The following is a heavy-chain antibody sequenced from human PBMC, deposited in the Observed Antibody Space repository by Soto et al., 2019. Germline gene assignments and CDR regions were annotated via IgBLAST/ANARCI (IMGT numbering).Heavy chain of an antibody. Sequence: PSETLSLACTVSGGSISSGAYYWSWVRQHPGKGLEWIGYIYYSGSTNYNPSLKSRVTISVDTSKNQFSLKLSSVTAADTAVYYCARDTTDLAYDYWGQGTLVTVSS. J-gene: IGHJ4*02. CDR3: ARDTTDLAYDY. CDR1: GGSISSGAYY. D-gene: IGHD1-1*01. CDR2: IYYSGST. V-gene: IGHV4-61*08.